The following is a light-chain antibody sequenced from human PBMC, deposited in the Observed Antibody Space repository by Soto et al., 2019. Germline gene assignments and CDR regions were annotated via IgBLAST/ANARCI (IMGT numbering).Light chain of an antibody. V-gene: IGLV1-44*01. CDR2: SNN. J-gene: IGLJ2*01. CDR1: SSNIGSNA. CDR3: AAWDVSLNDVV. Sequence: QSVLTQAPSVSGAPGQRVTISCSGSSSNIGSNAVYWYQQLPGTAPTLLIYSNNQRPSGVPDRFSGSKSGTSASLAISGLQSEDEADYYCAAWDVSLNDVVFGGGTKLTVL.